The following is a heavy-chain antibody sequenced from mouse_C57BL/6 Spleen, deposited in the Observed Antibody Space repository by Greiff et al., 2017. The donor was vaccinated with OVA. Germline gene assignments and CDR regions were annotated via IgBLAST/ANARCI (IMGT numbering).Heavy chain of an antibody. Sequence: VMLVESGPGLVAPSQSLSITCTVSGFSLTSYAISWVRPPPGKGLEWLGVIWTGGGTNYNSALKSRLSISKDNSKSQVFLKMNSLQTDDTARYYCARAYGSSHWYFDVWGTGTTVTVSS. V-gene: IGHV2-9-1*01. CDR3: ARAYGSSHWYFDV. CDR1: GFSLTSYA. CDR2: IWTGGGT. D-gene: IGHD1-1*01. J-gene: IGHJ1*03.